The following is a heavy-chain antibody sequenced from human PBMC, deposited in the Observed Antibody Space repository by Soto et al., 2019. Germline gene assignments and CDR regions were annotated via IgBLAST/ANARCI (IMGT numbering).Heavy chain of an antibody. CDR1: GYTFIRYG. Sequence: QVQLVQSAGEVKKPGASVKVSCKASGYTFIRYGITWVRQAPGQGLEWMGWISPYNDYTIYAQKLPGRVTMTTDTATRTIYLDYRSVKSNETGVYCGARGRHYDTTRGEWRHSGLAAGGQGPPVPVSS. CDR2: ISPYNDYT. J-gene: IGHJ4*02. V-gene: IGHV1-18*01. CDR3: ARGRHYDTTRGEWRHSGLAA. D-gene: IGHD3-16*01.